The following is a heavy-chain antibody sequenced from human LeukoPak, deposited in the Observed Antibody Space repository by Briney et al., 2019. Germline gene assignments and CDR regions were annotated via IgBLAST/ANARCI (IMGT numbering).Heavy chain of an antibody. V-gene: IGHV1-18*01. Sequence: GASVKVSCKASGYNFNSYGIGWVRQAPRHGLEWMGWITAGNGNTNYAQKVQGRVTMTTDTSTSTAYMELRSLRSDDTAVYFCARDLARGYSYGYNAFDIWGQGTMVTVSS. CDR2: ITAGNGNT. J-gene: IGHJ3*02. CDR3: ARDLARGYSYGYNAFDI. CDR1: GYNFNSYG. D-gene: IGHD5-18*01.